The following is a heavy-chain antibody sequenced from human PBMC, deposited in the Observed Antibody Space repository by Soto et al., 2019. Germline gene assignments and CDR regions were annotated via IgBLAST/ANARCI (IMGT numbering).Heavy chain of an antibody. D-gene: IGHD3-10*01. J-gene: IGHJ4*02. CDR1: GFTVSNNY. V-gene: IGHV3-53*01. Sequence: EVQLVESGGGLIQPGGSLRLSCAVSGFTVSNNYMSWVRQAPGKGLEGVSVIYSGGYTAYGDSVKGRFTISRDNSNKHRFLQENSLGPAAPAGFYCATQPGGGGYWGQGTLVTVSS. CDR3: ATQPGGGGY. CDR2: IYSGGYT.